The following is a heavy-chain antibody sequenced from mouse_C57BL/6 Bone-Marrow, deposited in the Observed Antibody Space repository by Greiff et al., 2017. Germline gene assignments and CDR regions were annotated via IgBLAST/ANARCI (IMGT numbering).Heavy chain of an antibody. CDR1: GYTFTDHT. V-gene: IGHV1-78*01. CDR2: IYPRDGST. CDR3: ARWGYYGNYVSYWYFDV. Sequence: QVQLQQSDAELVKPGASVKISCKVSGYTFTDHTIHWMKQRPEQGLEWIGYIYPRDGSTKYTEKFKGKATLTADKSSSTAYMQLNSLTSEDSAVYFCARWGYYGNYVSYWYFDVWGTGTTVTVSS. D-gene: IGHD2-1*01. J-gene: IGHJ1*03.